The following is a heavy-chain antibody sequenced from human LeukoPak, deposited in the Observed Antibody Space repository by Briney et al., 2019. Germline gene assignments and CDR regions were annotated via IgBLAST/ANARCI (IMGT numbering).Heavy chain of an antibody. Sequence: SEKVSCKASGGTFSSYAISWVRQAPGQGLEWMGGIIPIFGTANYAQKFQGRVTITADESTSTAYMELSSLRSEDTAVYYCAIRGPYSSGWYSMDYWGQGTLVTVSS. D-gene: IGHD6-19*01. CDR1: GGTFSSYA. CDR3: AIRGPYSSGWYSMDY. CDR2: IIPIFGTA. V-gene: IGHV1-69*01. J-gene: IGHJ4*02.